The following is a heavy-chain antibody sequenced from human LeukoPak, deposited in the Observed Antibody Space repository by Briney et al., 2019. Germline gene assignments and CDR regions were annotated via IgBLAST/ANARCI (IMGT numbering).Heavy chain of an antibody. J-gene: IGHJ4*02. CDR1: GFTFSSYA. D-gene: IGHD1-26*01. CDR3: AKNRGGSYYSGSDY. CDR2: VRGSDAGT. V-gene: IGHV3-23*01. Sequence: GGSLRPSCAASGFTFSSYAMNWVRQAPGKGLEWVSAVRGSDAGTFYADSVKGRFTISRDNSKNTLYLQMNSLRAEDTAVYYCAKNRGGSYYSGSDYWGQGTLVTASS.